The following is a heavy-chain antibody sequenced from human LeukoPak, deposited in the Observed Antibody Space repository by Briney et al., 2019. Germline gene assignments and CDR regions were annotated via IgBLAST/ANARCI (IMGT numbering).Heavy chain of an antibody. CDR1: GFTFSSYW. Sequence: GGSLRLSCAASGFTFSSYWMSWVRQAPGKGLEWVANIKQDGSEKYYVDSVKGRFTISRDNAKNSLYLQMNSLRAEDAAVYYCAREPNYGDYGGDFDYWGQGTLVTVSS. D-gene: IGHD4-17*01. J-gene: IGHJ4*02. V-gene: IGHV3-7*01. CDR2: IKQDGSEK. CDR3: AREPNYGDYGGDFDY.